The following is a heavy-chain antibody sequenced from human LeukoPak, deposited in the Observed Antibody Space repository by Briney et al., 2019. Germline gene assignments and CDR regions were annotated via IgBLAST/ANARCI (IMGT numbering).Heavy chain of an antibody. CDR1: GYTFTSYA. CDR3: VRDRRGNTIFGVVNWFDP. J-gene: IGHJ5*02. Sequence: ASVSVSCKASGYTFTSYAMHWVRQAPGQRREWMGWINAGNGNTKYSQKFQGRVTITRDTSASTASMELSSLRSEDTAVYSCVRDRRGNTIFGVVNWFDPWGQGTLVTVSS. V-gene: IGHV1-3*01. D-gene: IGHD3-3*01. CDR2: INAGNGNT.